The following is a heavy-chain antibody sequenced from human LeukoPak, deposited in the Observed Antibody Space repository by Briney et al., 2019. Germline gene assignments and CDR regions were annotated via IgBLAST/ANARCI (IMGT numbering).Heavy chain of an antibody. V-gene: IGHV3-33*08. D-gene: IGHD3-22*01. CDR3: ARVPDSSGYYFSAFDI. CDR2: MSYDGTNK. Sequence: GGSLRLSCAASGFTFSSYGMHWVRQAPGKGLEWVALMSYDGTNKYYADSVKGRFTISRDKSKNTLYLQMNRLRAEDTAVYYCARVPDSSGYYFSAFDIWGQGTMVTVSS. J-gene: IGHJ3*02. CDR1: GFTFSSYG.